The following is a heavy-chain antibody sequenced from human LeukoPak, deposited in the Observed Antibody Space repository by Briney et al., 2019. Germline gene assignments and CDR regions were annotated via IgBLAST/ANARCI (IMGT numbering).Heavy chain of an antibody. J-gene: IGHJ6*04. V-gene: IGHV1-2*02. CDR2: INPNSGGT. CDR1: GYTFTGYY. Sequence: GASVKVSCKASGYTFTGYYMHWVRQAPGQGLEWMGWINPNSGGTNYAQKFQGRVTMTRDTSISTAYMELSRLRSDDTAVYYCARDSITMVRGVSGDVWGKGTTVTVSS. D-gene: IGHD3-10*01. CDR3: ARDSITMVRGVSGDV.